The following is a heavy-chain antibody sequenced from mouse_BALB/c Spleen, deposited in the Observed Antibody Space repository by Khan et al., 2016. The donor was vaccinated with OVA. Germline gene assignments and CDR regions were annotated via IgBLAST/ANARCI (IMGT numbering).Heavy chain of an antibody. CDR2: IIPSNDYT. CDR3: VREGAYYRSDGWFAY. J-gene: IGHJ3*01. CDR1: GYTFTNYT. V-gene: IGHV1-4*01. Sequence: QVQLKESGAELARPGASVKMSCKASGYTFTNYTIHWVKQRPGQGLEWIGYIIPSNDYTNYNQKFKDRATLTADKSSSTAYMQLSSLTSEDSAVYYCVREGAYYRSDGWFAYWGQGTLVTVSA. D-gene: IGHD2-14*01.